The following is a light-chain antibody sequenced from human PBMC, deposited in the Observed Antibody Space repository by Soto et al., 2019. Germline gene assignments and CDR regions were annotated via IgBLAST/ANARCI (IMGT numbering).Light chain of an antibody. CDR3: GTWDSSLSADV. CDR1: SSNIGNNY. V-gene: IGLV1-51*02. Sequence: QSALTQPPSVSAAPGQKVNISCSGSSSNIGNNYVSWYQHLPGTAPKLLIYENNKRPSGIPDRFSGSKSGTSATLGITGLQTGDEADYYCGTWDSSLSADVFGTGTKLTVL. J-gene: IGLJ1*01. CDR2: ENN.